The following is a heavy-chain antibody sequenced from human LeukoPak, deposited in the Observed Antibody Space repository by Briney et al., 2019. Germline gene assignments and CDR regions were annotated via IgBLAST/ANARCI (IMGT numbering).Heavy chain of an antibody. CDR2: ISGSGGST. V-gene: IGHV3-23*01. D-gene: IGHD3-10*01. Sequence: GGSLRLSCAASGFTFSSYAMSWVRQAPGKGLEWVSAISGSGGSTYYADSVKGRFTISRDNSKNTLYLQMNSLRAEDTAVYYCAKAPHYYGSGSGIDYWGQGTLVTVSS. CDR1: GFTFSSYA. J-gene: IGHJ4*02. CDR3: AKAPHYYGSGSGIDY.